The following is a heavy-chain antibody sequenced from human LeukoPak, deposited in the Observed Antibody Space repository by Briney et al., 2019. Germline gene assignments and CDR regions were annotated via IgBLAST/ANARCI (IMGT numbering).Heavy chain of an antibody. CDR2: IYYSGST. Sequence: KPSETLSLTCTVSGGSISSYYWSWIRQPPGKGLEWIGYIYYSGSTNYNPSLKSRVTISVDTSKNQFPLKLSSVTAADTAVYYCARDLVVPAAMPYYYYYYMDVWGKGTTVTVSS. CDR1: GGSISSYY. CDR3: ARDLVVPAAMPYYYYYYMDV. V-gene: IGHV4-59*01. D-gene: IGHD2-2*01. J-gene: IGHJ6*03.